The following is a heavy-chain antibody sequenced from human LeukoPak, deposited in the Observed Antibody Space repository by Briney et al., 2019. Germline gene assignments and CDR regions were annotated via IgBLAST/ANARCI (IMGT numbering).Heavy chain of an antibody. CDR3: IRGGANSPFDY. CDR2: IRSKAYGGTT. V-gene: IGHV3-49*03. D-gene: IGHD3-16*01. J-gene: IGHJ4*02. CDR1: GFTFGDYT. Sequence: GGSLRLSCTASGFTFGDYTVTWFRQAPGKGLEWVGFIRSKAYGGTTEDAAPVKGRFTISRDDSKSIAYLQMNSLKTEDTAVYYCIRGGANSPFDYWGQGTLVTVSS.